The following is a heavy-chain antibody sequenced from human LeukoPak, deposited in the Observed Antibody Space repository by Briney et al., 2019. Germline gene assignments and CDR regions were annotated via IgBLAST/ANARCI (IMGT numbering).Heavy chain of an antibody. CDR1: GGSVSSYY. Sequence: PSETLSLTCTVSGGSVSSYYWSWIRQPPGKGLEWIGYMYYSGSTNYNPSLKSRVTISVDTSKNQFSLKLSSVTAADTAVYYCARRHVEYSSSSDPYYFDYWGQGTLVTVSS. D-gene: IGHD6-6*01. V-gene: IGHV4-59*02. CDR3: ARRHVEYSSSSDPYYFDY. CDR2: MYYSGST. J-gene: IGHJ4*02.